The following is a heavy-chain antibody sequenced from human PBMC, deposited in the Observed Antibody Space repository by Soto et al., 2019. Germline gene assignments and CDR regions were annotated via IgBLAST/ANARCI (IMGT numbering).Heavy chain of an antibody. CDR1: GYTFTSYY. CDR2: INPSGGST. V-gene: IGHV1-46*01. J-gene: IGHJ6*02. Sequence: GASVKVSCKASGYTFTSYYMHWVRQAPGQGLEWMGIINPSGGSTSYAQKFQGRVTMTRDTSTSTVYMELSSLRSEDTAVYYCARAYGSGSYGYGMDVWGQGTKVTVSS. CDR3: ARAYGSGSYGYGMDV. D-gene: IGHD3-10*01.